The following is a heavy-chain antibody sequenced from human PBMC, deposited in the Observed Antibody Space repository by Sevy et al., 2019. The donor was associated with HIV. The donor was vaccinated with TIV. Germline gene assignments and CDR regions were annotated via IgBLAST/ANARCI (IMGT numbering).Heavy chain of an antibody. CDR1: GFTFSSYG. Sequence: GGSLRLSCAASGFTFSSYGMHWVRQAPGKGLEWVAVIWYDGSNKYYADSVKCRFTISRDNSKNTLYLQMNSLRAEDTAVYYSTRDYYDSSGYYSSYYYYYYMDVWGRGTTVTVSS. D-gene: IGHD3-22*01. J-gene: IGHJ6*03. V-gene: IGHV3-33*01. CDR3: TRDYYDSSGYYSSYYYYYYMDV. CDR2: IWYDGSNK.